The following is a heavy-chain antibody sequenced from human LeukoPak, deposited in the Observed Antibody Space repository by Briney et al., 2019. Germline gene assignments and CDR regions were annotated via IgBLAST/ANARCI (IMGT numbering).Heavy chain of an antibody. CDR1: GNSFTGYW. Sequence: GESLKISCKGSGNSFTGYWLGWVRQMPGKGLEWMGIIYPYDSDTRYSPSFQGQVTISADKAISTAYLQWSSLKASDTAMYYCARQTSSSWDFDYWGQGTLVTVSS. CDR2: IYPYDSDT. D-gene: IGHD6-13*01. J-gene: IGHJ4*02. V-gene: IGHV5-51*01. CDR3: ARQTSSSWDFDY.